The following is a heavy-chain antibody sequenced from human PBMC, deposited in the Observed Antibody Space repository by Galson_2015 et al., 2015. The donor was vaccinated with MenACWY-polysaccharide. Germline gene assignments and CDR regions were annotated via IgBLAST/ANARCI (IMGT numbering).Heavy chain of an antibody. Sequence: SLRLSCAASGFTFSNHAMSWVRQAPGKGLEWVSTVTAGDDFTFYADSVEGRFTISRDNSKNTLYLQMNSLRAEDTAVYYCAKDAPGAGGFDYWGQGTLVTVSS. CDR2: VTAGDDFT. V-gene: IGHV3-23*01. CDR3: AKDAPGAGGFDY. CDR1: GFTFSNHA. D-gene: IGHD3-16*01. J-gene: IGHJ4*02.